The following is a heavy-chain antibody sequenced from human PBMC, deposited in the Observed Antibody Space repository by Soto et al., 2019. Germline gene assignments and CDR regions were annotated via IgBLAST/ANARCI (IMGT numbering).Heavy chain of an antibody. D-gene: IGHD5-12*01. Sequence: SSVKGSCKTSGYTFSNYGITWVREAPGQGLEWMGWINPSGGSTSYAQKFQGRVTMTRDTSTSTVYMELSSLRSEDTAVYYCARDRRWLHPWFDPWGQGTLVTVSS. CDR1: GYTFSNYG. V-gene: IGHV1-46*01. CDR3: ARDRRWLHPWFDP. CDR2: INPSGGST. J-gene: IGHJ5*02.